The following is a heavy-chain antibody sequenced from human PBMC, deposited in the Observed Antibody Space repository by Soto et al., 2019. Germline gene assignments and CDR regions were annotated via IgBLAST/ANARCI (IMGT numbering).Heavy chain of an antibody. CDR1: GFTFSSYA. D-gene: IGHD3-22*01. CDR2: ISTNGGST. V-gene: IGHV3-64D*06. CDR3: VKGEYYYDSSGYYPFDY. J-gene: IGHJ4*02. Sequence: GGSLRLSCSASGFTFSSYAMHWVRQAPGKGLGYVSSISTNGGSTHYADSVKGRFTISRDNSKNTQYLQMSSLRADDTAVYYCVKGEYYYDSSGYYPFDYWGQGTLVTVSS.